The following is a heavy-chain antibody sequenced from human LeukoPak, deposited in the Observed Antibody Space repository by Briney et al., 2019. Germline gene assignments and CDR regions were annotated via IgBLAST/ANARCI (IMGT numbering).Heavy chain of an antibody. CDR1: GGSISSYY. D-gene: IGHD2/OR15-2a*01. V-gene: IGHV4-59*01. J-gene: IGHJ6*02. CDR2: IYYSGST. Sequence: SETLSLTCTVSGGSISSYYWGWIRQPPGKGLEWIGYIYYSGSTNYNPSLKSRVTISVDTSKNQFSLKLSSVTAADTAVYYCARSSIYYYYGMDVWGQGTTVTVSS. CDR3: ARSSIYYYYGMDV.